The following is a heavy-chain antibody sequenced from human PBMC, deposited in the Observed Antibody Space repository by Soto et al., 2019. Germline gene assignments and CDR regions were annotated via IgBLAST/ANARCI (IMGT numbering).Heavy chain of an antibody. Sequence: GSAVKATCKACVFTIGEYGLNWGRQAPGQGLEWMGWVSANNGHTNYAQNLQGRVSMTTDTSTSTAYMELRGRTLDDTAVYYCARDIESVTATHLFRYCAMDVR. D-gene: IGHD2-8*01. CDR1: VFTIGEYG. CDR3: ARDIESVTATHLFRYCAMDV. J-gene: IGHJ6*01. V-gene: IGHV1-18*01. CDR2: VSANNGHT.